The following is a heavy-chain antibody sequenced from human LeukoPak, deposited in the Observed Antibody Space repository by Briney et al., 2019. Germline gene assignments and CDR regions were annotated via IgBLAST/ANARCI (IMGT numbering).Heavy chain of an antibody. CDR2: ISYDGSNE. CDR1: GFTFSSYG. J-gene: IGHJ6*03. Sequence: GGSLRLSCAASGFTFSSYGMHWVRQAPGKGLEWVAVISYDGSNENYADSVKGRFTISRDNTKNTLYVQMNSLRAEDTALYYCARDFRTNYYYYMDVWGKGTTVTISS. CDR3: ARDFRTNYYYYMDV. V-gene: IGHV3-30*03. D-gene: IGHD1-14*01.